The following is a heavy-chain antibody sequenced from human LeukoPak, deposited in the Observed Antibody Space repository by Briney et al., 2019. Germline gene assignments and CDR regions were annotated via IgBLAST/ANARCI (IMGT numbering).Heavy chain of an antibody. Sequence: GRSLRLSRAASGFTFSSYGMHWVRQAPGKGLEWVAAIWYDGSNKYYADSVKGRFTISRDNSKNTLYLQMNSLRAEDTAVYYCVRGPYGSGSYTWDQGTLVTVSS. CDR3: VRGPYGSGSYT. J-gene: IGHJ5*02. CDR1: GFTFSSYG. D-gene: IGHD3-10*01. CDR2: IWYDGSNK. V-gene: IGHV3-33*01.